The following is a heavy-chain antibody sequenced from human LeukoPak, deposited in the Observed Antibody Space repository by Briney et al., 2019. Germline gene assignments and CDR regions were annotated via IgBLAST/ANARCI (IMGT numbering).Heavy chain of an antibody. Sequence: SQTLTLTCAISGDSVSSNSAAWNWIRQSPSRGLEWLGRTYYRSKWYNDYAVSVKSRITINPDTSKNQFSLQLNSVTPEDTAVYYCARRRVIAVAGTGYYYYGMDVWGQGTTVTVSS. J-gene: IGHJ6*02. D-gene: IGHD6-19*01. CDR1: GDSVSSNSAA. CDR2: TYYRSKWYN. CDR3: ARRRVIAVAGTGYYYYGMDV. V-gene: IGHV6-1*01.